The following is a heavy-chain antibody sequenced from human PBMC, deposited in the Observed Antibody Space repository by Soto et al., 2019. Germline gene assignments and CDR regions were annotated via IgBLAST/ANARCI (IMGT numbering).Heavy chain of an antibody. J-gene: IGHJ6*02. D-gene: IGHD2-2*01. Sequence: QVQLVQSGAEVKKPGSSVKVSCKTSGGTFSSYAISWVRQAPGQGLEWMGGIIPIFDTAKYAQKFQGRVTITSDESTSTAYMERSSLRTEDTDVYNSTRHDCMRTSCYYYYYYSMDVWGQGTTVTVSS. CDR3: TRHDCMRTSCYYYYYYSMDV. CDR1: GGTFSSYA. CDR2: IIPIFDTA. V-gene: IGHV1-69*05.